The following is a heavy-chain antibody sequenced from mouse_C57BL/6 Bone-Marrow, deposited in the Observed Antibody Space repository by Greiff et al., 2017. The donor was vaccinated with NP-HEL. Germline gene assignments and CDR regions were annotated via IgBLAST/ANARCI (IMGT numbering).Heavy chain of an antibody. J-gene: IGHJ2*01. CDR2: INPNNGGT. V-gene: IGHV1-26*01. CDR1: GYTFTDYY. Sequence: VQLQQSGPELVKPGASVKISCKASGYTFTDYYMNWVKQSHGKSLEWIGDINPNNGGTSYNQKFKGKATLTVDKSSSTAYMELRSLTSEDSAVYYCARCDRGDFDYWGQGTTLTVSS. CDR3: ARCDRGDFDY.